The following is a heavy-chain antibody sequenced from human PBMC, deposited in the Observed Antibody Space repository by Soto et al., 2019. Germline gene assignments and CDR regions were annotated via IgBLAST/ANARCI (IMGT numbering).Heavy chain of an antibody. V-gene: IGHV3-23*01. CDR2: ISGSGGST. CDR3: AKRNTAMAVNYYGMDV. CDR1: GFTFSSYA. D-gene: IGHD5-18*01. Sequence: EVQLLESGGGLVQPGGSLRLSCAASGFTFSSYAMSWVRQAPGKGLEWVSAISGSGGSTYYADSVKGRFTISRDNSKNTLYLQMNSPRAEDTALYYCAKRNTAMAVNYYGMDVWGQGTTVTVS. J-gene: IGHJ6*02.